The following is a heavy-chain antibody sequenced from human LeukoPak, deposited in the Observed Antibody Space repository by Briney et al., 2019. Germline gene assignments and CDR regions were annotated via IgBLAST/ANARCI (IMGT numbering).Heavy chain of an antibody. D-gene: IGHD6-19*01. CDR1: GGSISSSTYF. J-gene: IGHJ4*02. V-gene: IGHV4-39*01. CDR3: ARRRYPGYSSGLFDY. Sequence: SETLSLNCTVSGGSISSSTYFWGWIRQPPGKGLECIGSIYYSGTTYYNPSLKSRVTISVDTSNNQFSLKLSSVTAADTAVYYCARRRYPGYSSGLFDYWGQGTLVTVSS. CDR2: IYYSGTT.